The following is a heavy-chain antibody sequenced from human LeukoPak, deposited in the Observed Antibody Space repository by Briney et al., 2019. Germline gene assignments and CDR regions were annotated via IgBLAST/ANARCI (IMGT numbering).Heavy chain of an antibody. Sequence: GGSLRLSCAASGFTFSSYSMNWVRRAPGKGLEWVSSISSSSSYIYYADSVKGRFTISRDNAKNSLYLQMNSLRAEDTAVYFCTREGVGGFDIWGQGAMVTVSS. D-gene: IGHD3-16*01. CDR1: GFTFSSYS. CDR3: TREGVGGFDI. V-gene: IGHV3-21*01. CDR2: ISSSSSYI. J-gene: IGHJ3*02.